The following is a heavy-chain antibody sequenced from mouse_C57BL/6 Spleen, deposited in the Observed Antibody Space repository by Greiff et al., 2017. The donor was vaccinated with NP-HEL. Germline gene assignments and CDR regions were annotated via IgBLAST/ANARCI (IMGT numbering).Heavy chain of an antibody. J-gene: IGHJ2*01. CDR1: GYPFTSYW. CDR3: AGAITTVVENYFDY. V-gene: IGHV1-50*01. Sequence: QVQLQQPGAELVKPGASVKLSCKASGYPFTSYWLQWVKQRPGQGLEWLGEIDPSDSYTNYLQKLQGKATLTVDTSSSPAYMQLIRLTSEDSAVDYCAGAITTVVENYFDYWGQGTTLTVSS. D-gene: IGHD1-1*01. CDR2: IDPSDSYT.